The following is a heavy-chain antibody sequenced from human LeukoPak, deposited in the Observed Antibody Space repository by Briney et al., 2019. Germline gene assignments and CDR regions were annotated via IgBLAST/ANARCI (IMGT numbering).Heavy chain of an antibody. Sequence: GGSLRLSCAASGFTFSSYWMSWVRQAPGKGLEWVANIKQDGSEKYYVDSVKGRFTISRDNAKNSLYLQMNSLRAEDTAVYYCAKDYGSGYYYSDYWGQGTLVTVSS. CDR3: AKDYGSGYYYSDY. V-gene: IGHV3-7*03. D-gene: IGHD3-22*01. CDR1: GFTFSSYW. CDR2: IKQDGSEK. J-gene: IGHJ4*02.